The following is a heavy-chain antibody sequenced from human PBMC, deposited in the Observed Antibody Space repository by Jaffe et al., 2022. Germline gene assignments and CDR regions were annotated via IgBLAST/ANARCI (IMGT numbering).Heavy chain of an antibody. Sequence: EVQLVESGGGLVKPGGSLRVSCAASGFIFSSYTMNWVRQAPGKGLEWVSSISSSSSYIYYADSMKGRFTISRDNAKNSVYLQMNSLRAEDTAVYYCARGSVPAAGIDYWGQGTLVTVSS. CDR1: GFIFSSYT. D-gene: IGHD6-13*01. J-gene: IGHJ4*02. CDR3: ARGSVPAAGIDY. CDR2: ISSSSSYI. V-gene: IGHV3-21*01.